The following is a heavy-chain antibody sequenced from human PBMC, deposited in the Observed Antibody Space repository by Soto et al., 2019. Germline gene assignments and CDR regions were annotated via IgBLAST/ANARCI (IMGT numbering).Heavy chain of an antibody. D-gene: IGHD6-19*01. V-gene: IGHV4-59*01. J-gene: IGHJ4*02. CDR2: IYYSGST. CDR3: ASFSGSSGLDY. Sequence: SETLSLTCTVSGGSISSYYWSWIRQPPGKGLEWIGYIYYSGSTNYNPSLKSRVTISVDTSKNQFSLKLSSVTAADTAVYYCASFSGSSGLDYWGQGTLVTVSS. CDR1: GGSISSYY.